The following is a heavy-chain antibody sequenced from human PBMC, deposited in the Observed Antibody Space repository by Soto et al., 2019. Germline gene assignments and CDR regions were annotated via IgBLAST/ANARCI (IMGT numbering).Heavy chain of an antibody. V-gene: IGHV5-51*01. D-gene: IGHD2-2*01. Sequence: GESLKISCKGSGYSFSNYWIVWVRQMPGKGLEWMGIIYPGDSDTRYSPSFQGQVTISADKSISTAYLQWSSLKASDTAMYYCARGLPVVPAADYNWFDPWGQGTLVTVSS. CDR2: IYPGDSDT. CDR3: ARGLPVVPAADYNWFDP. J-gene: IGHJ5*02. CDR1: GYSFSNYW.